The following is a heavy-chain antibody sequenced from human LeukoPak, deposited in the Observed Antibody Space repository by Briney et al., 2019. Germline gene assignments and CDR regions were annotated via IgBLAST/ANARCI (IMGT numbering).Heavy chain of an antibody. CDR2: KSYDGSNK. Sequence: GGSLRLSCAASGFTFSSYAMHWVRQAPGKGLEWVAVKSYDGSNKYYADSVKGRFTISRDNSKNTLYLQMNSLRAEDTAVYYCARVDFDYWGQGTLVTVSS. J-gene: IGHJ4*02. CDR1: GFTFSSYA. V-gene: IGHV3-30-3*01. CDR3: ARVDFDY.